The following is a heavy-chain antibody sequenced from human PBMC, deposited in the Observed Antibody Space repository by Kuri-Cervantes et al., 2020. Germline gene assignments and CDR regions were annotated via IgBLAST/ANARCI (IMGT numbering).Heavy chain of an antibody. CDR1: GGSFSGYY. V-gene: IGHV4-34*01. Sequence: ESLKISCAVYGGSFSGYYWSWIRQPPGKGLEWLGEINHSGSTTLKSRVTISVDTSKNQFSLNLSSVTAADTAVYYCARPIYYGSGSYAFWSQGTLVTVSS. CDR3: ARPIYYGSGSYAF. D-gene: IGHD3-10*01. CDR2: INHSGST. J-gene: IGHJ4*02.